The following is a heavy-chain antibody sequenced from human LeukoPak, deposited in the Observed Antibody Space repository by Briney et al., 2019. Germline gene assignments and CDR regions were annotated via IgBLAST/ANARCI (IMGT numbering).Heavy chain of an antibody. V-gene: IGHV1-18*01. Sequence: ASVKVSCKASGYTFTSYGISWVRQAPGQGLEWMGWISAYNGNTNYAQKLQGRVTMTTDTSTSTAYMELRSLRSGDTAVYYCARGLKPTYSSSSAPLDYWGQGTLVTVSS. CDR3: ARGLKPTYSSSSAPLDY. CDR1: GYTFTSYG. CDR2: ISAYNGNT. J-gene: IGHJ4*02. D-gene: IGHD6-6*01.